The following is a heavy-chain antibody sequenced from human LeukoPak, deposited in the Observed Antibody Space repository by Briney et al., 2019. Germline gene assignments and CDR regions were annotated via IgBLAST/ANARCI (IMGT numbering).Heavy chain of an antibody. CDR1: DGSISGYY. D-gene: IGHD5-18*01. Sequence: SETLSLTCTVSDGSISGYYWSWIRQPPGKGLEWIGYIYYTGSTNSSPSLKSRVTISVDTSKNQFSLKLSSVTAADTAVYYCARKYSNVWSYDFWGQGTPVTGSS. CDR2: IYYTGST. CDR3: ARKYSNVWSYDF. V-gene: IGHV4-59*01. J-gene: IGHJ4*02.